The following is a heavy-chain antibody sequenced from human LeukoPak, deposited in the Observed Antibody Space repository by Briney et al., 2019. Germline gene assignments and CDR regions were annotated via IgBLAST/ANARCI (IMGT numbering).Heavy chain of an antibody. D-gene: IGHD3-10*01. CDR3: ARVVGLRERFGTTWWASNWFDP. V-gene: IGHV7-4-1*02. J-gene: IGHJ5*02. CDR1: GYTFTTYA. CDR2: INTNTGNP. Sequence: GASVKVSCKASGYTFTTYAMNWVRQAPGQGLEWMGWINTNTGNPTYAQGFTGRFVFSLDTSVSTAYLQISSLKAEDTAVYYCARVVGLRERFGTTWWASNWFDPWGQGTLVTVSS.